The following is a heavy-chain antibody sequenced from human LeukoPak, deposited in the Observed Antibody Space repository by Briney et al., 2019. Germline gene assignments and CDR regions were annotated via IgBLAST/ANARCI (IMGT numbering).Heavy chain of an antibody. CDR2: INHSGST. Sequence: PSETLSLTCAVYGGSFSGYYWSWLRQPPGKGLEWIGEINHSGSTNCNPSLKSRVTISVDTSKNQFSLKLSSVTAADTAVYYCAGGLRDIVVVPAARDAFDIWGQGTMVTVSS. CDR1: GGSFSGYY. V-gene: IGHV4-34*01. J-gene: IGHJ3*02. D-gene: IGHD2-2*01. CDR3: AGGLRDIVVVPAARDAFDI.